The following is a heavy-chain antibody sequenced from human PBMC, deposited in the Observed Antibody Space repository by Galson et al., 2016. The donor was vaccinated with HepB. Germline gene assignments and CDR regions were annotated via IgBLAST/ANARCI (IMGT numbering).Heavy chain of an antibody. CDR1: GFSFSTCA. D-gene: IGHD5-24*01. V-gene: IGHV3-23*01. J-gene: IGHJ4*02. CDR3: AKDLRDGTYYLDY. CDR2: ISGSGAAT. Sequence: SLRLSCAASGFSFSTCAMTWVRQAPGKGLEWVAAISGSGAATYYADSVQGRFSISRDNAKNTLDLQMSSLRVDDTAVYLCAKDLRDGTYYLDYWGQGTLVTVTA.